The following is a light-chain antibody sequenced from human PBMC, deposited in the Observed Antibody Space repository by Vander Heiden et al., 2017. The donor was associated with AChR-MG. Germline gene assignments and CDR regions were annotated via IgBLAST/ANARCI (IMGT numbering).Light chain of an antibody. CDR2: GAS. CDR1: QSLSSSY. CDR3: QQYGSSRT. J-gene: IGKJ1*01. Sequence: EIVLTQSPGTLSLSPGERATLSCRASQSLSSSYIAWYQQKPGQAPRLLIYGASKRATGIPDRFSGSGSGTDFTLTISRLEPEDFALYYCQQYGSSRTFGQGTKVEIK. V-gene: IGKV3-20*01.